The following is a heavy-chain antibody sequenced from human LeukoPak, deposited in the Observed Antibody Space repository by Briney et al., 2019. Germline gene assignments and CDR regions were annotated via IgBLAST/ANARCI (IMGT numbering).Heavy chain of an antibody. CDR2: IIPIFGTA. CDR3: AKLSREGAAGTPYYFDY. CDR1: GGTFSSYA. V-gene: IGHV1-69*13. Sequence: SVKVSCKASGGTFSSYAISWVRQAPGQGLEWMGGIIPIFGTANYAQKFQGRVTITADESTSTAYMELNSLRSEDTAVYYCAKLSREGAAGTPYYFDYWGQGTLVTVSS. J-gene: IGHJ4*02. D-gene: IGHD6-13*01.